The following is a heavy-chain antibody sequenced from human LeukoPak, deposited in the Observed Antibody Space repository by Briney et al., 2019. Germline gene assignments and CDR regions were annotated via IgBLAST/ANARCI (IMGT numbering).Heavy chain of an antibody. D-gene: IGHD2-2*02. CDR3: ARDVAGYCSSTSCYTPFDY. Sequence: GGSLRLSCAASGFTFSNYNMNWVRQAPGKGLEWVSSISSSSSYIYYADSVKGRFTISRDNAKNSLYLQMNSLRAEDTAVYYCARDVAGYCSSTSCYTPFDYWGQGTLVTVSS. J-gene: IGHJ4*02. V-gene: IGHV3-21*01. CDR1: GFTFSNYN. CDR2: ISSSSSYI.